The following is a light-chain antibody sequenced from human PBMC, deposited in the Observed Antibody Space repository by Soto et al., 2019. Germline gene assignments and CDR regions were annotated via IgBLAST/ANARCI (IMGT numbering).Light chain of an antibody. V-gene: IGKV3D-15*01. J-gene: IGKJ4*01. CDR3: QQYYVWNT. CDR2: DAS. Sequence: EIVMTQSPATLSVSQGERAIFSCRASQSVDSKLAWYQQKLGQAPRLLIYDASTRATGIPARFSGSGSGTEFTLTISSLKSEDFAIFYCQQYYVWNTFGGGT. CDR1: QSVDSK.